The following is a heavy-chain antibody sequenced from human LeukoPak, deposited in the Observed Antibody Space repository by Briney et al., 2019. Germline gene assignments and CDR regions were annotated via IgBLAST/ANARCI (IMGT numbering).Heavy chain of an antibody. J-gene: IGHJ6*02. CDR1: GFTFSSYG. V-gene: IGHV3-30*18. D-gene: IGHD4-17*01. CDR3: AKDSTVTGRIYGMDV. CDR2: IAYDGSNE. Sequence: PGRSLRLSCAASGFTFSSYGIHWVRQAPCKWLEWVATIAYDGSNEFYADSVKGRFTISRDNSKNTLYLQMNSLRAEDTAVYYCAKDSTVTGRIYGMDVWGQGTTVTVSS.